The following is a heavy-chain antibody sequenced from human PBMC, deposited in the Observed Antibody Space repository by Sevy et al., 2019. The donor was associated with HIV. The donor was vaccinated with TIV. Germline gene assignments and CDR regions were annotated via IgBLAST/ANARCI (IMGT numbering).Heavy chain of an antibody. J-gene: IGHJ3*02. Sequence: GGSLRLSCAASGFTFSSYSMNWVRQAPGKGLEWVAVISYDGSNKYYADSVKGRFTISRDNSKNTLYLQMNSLRAEDTAVYYCARELYGDLPPRAFDIWGQGTMVTVSS. D-gene: IGHD4-17*01. V-gene: IGHV3-30*03. CDR1: GFTFSSYS. CDR2: ISYDGSNK. CDR3: ARELYGDLPPRAFDI.